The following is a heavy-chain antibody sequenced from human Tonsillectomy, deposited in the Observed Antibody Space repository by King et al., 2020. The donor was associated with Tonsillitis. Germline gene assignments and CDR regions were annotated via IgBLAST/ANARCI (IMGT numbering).Heavy chain of an antibody. CDR3: ARDESPAVAGLDY. CDR1: GFTFSSYW. J-gene: IGHJ4*02. Sequence: VQLVESGGGLVQPGGSLRLSCAASGFTFSSYWMHWVRQAPGKGLVWVSHINAEGSSTNYADSVKGRFTISRDNAKNTLYLQMNSLRADDTAMYYCARDESPAVAGLDYWGQGTLVTVSS. V-gene: IGHV3-74*01. D-gene: IGHD6-19*01. CDR2: INAEGSST.